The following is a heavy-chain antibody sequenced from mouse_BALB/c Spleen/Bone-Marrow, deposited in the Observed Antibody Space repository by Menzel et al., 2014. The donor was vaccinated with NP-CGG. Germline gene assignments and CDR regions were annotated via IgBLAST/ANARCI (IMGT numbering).Heavy chain of an antibody. CDR3: ARYYGNYFDY. CDR1: GISITTGNYR. V-gene: IGHV3-5*02. Sequence: VXXSXTVSLTCTVTGISITTGNYRWSWIRQFPGNKLEWIGYIYYSGTITYNPSLTSRTTITRDTSKNQFFLEMNSLTAEDTATYYCARYYGNYFDYWGQGTTLTVSS. CDR2: IYYSGTI. D-gene: IGHD2-1*01. J-gene: IGHJ2*01.